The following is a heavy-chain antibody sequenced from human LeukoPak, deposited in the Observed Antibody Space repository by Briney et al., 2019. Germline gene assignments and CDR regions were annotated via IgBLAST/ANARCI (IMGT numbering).Heavy chain of an antibody. Sequence: GGSLRLSCAASGFTFSSYSMNWVRQAPGKGLEWVSYIISSSSTIYYADSVKGRFTISRDNAKNSLYLQMNSLRAEDTAVYYCARVVSTHFDYWGQGTLVTVSS. D-gene: IGHD5/OR15-5a*01. CDR3: ARVVSTHFDY. J-gene: IGHJ4*02. CDR1: GFTFSSYS. V-gene: IGHV3-48*04. CDR2: IISSSSTI.